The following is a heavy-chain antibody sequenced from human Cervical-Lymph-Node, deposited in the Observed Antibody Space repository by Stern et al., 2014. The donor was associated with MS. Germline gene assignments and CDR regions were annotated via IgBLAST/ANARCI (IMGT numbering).Heavy chain of an antibody. CDR1: GFSLSSYG. CDR3: VRAVDNRGY. V-gene: IGHV3-30*03. J-gene: IGHJ4*02. D-gene: IGHD1-14*01. Sequence: EQLVESGGGVVQPGRSLRLSWAASGFSLSSYGMHWVRQAPGTGLDCVSVISYRVTNDHYADSVKGRFTISRDNSKNPLYLEMNSLRANDTAIYYCVRAVDNRGYWGQGTLVTVSS. CDR2: ISYRVTND.